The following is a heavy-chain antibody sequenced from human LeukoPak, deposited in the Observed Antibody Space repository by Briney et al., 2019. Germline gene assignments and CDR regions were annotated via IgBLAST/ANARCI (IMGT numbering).Heavy chain of an antibody. J-gene: IGHJ4*02. CDR3: AGQKGDY. V-gene: IGHV3-30-3*01. CDR2: ISYDGSNK. Sequence: PGGSLRLSSAASGFTFSSYAMHWVRQAPGKGLEWVAVISYDGSNKYYADSVKGRFTISRDNSKNTLYLQMNSLRAEDTAVYYCAGQKGDYWGQGTLVTVSS. CDR1: GFTFSSYA.